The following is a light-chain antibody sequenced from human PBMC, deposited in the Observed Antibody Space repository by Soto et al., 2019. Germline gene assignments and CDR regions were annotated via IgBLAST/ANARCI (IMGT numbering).Light chain of an antibody. CDR3: QQYNNWPRT. V-gene: IGKV3-15*01. CDR2: AAS. CDR1: QTVSSN. Sequence: IVMTQSPATLSVSPGERATLSCRASQTVSSNLAWYQQKPGQAPRLLIYAASTRATGIPGRFSGSGSGTEFTLTISSLQSEDFVVYYCQQYNNWPRTFGQGTKVDIK. J-gene: IGKJ1*01.